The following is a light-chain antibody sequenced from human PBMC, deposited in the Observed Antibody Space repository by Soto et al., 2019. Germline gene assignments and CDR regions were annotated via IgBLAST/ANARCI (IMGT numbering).Light chain of an antibody. CDR1: SGHSNFA. CDR2: LNSDGGH. J-gene: IGLJ2*01. CDR3: QTWGTGIVI. V-gene: IGLV4-69*01. Sequence: QSVLTQSPSASASLGASVKLTCTLSSGHSNFAIAWHQQQPKKGPRYLMNLNSDGGHSKGGGIPDRFSGSSSGAERYLTISSLQSEDEADYYCQTWGTGIVIFGGGTKLTVL.